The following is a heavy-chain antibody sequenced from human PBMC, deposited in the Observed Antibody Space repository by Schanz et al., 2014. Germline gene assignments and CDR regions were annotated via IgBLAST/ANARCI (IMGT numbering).Heavy chain of an antibody. D-gene: IGHD3-22*01. CDR3: ARDKGGYYPFDY. CDR2: ISSTSRAT. CDR1: GFTFRSYS. Sequence: VQLVESGGGVVQPGRSQRLSCAASGFTFRSYSMNWVRQAPGKGLEWISYISSTSRATYYADSVKGRFTISRDNAKNSLFLQMNSLRAEDTAVYYCARDKGGYYPFDYWGQGSLVTVSS. J-gene: IGHJ4*02. V-gene: IGHV3-48*01.